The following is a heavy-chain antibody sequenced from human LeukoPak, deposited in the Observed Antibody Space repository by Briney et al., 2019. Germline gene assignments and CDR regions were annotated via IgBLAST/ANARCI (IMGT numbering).Heavy chain of an antibody. D-gene: IGHD6-13*01. CDR1: GFTFSSYT. V-gene: IGHV3-21*01. Sequence: GGSLRLSCAASGFTFSSYTMNWVRQAPGKGLEWVSSISSSSSYIYHADSVKGRFTISRDNAKNSLYLQMNRLRAEDTGVYYCARDLQQLALWGQGTLVTVSS. CDR2: ISSSSSYI. CDR3: ARDLQQLAL. J-gene: IGHJ4*02.